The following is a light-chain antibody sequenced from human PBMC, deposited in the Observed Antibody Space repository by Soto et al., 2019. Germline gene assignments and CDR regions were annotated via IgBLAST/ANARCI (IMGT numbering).Light chain of an antibody. CDR3: NSYTTNNTYV. CDR2: DVS. Sequence: QSALTQPASVSGSPGQAITISCSGTSSDVGAFNYVSWYQQHPGKAPKLMLYDVSSRPSGVSDRFSGSKSGNTASLTISGLQAEDEADYYCNSYTTNNTYVFGTGTKLTVL. V-gene: IGLV2-14*03. J-gene: IGLJ1*01. CDR1: SSDVGAFNY.